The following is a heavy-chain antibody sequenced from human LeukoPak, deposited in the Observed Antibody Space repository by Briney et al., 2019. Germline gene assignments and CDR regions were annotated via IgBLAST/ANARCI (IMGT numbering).Heavy chain of an antibody. CDR2: IYYSGST. V-gene: IGHV4-59*08. J-gene: IGHJ6*02. D-gene: IGHD3-9*01. CDR3: ARGGDILTGWTYYYYGMDV. Sequence: PSETLSLTCTVSGGSISSYYWSWIRQPPGKGLERIGYIYYSGSTNYNPSLKSRVTISVDTSKNQFSLKLSSVTAADTAVYYCARGGDILTGWTYYYYGMDVWGQGTTVTVSS. CDR1: GGSISSYY.